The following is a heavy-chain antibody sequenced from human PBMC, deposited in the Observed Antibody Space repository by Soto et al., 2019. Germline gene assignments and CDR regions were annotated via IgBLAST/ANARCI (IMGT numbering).Heavy chain of an antibody. D-gene: IGHD2-2*01. CDR1: GGSFSGYY. J-gene: IGHJ4*02. CDR3: ARASMPKAHFDY. CDR2: INHSGNT. V-gene: IGHV4-34*01. Sequence: SETLSLTCAVYGGSFSGYYWSWIRQPPGKGLEWIGEINHSGNTNYNPSLKSRVTISVDTSKNQFSLKLSSVTAADTALYFCARASMPKAHFDYWGQGTLVTVSS.